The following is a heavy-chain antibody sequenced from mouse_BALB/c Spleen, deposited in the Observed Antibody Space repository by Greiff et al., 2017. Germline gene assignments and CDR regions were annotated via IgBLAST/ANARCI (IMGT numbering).Heavy chain of an antibody. J-gene: IGHJ1*01. CDR3: ARRDYYGYWYFDV. CDR1: GYAFTNYL. CDR2: INPGSGGT. Sequence: QVQLKQSGAELVRPGTSVKVSCKASGYAFTNYLIEWVKQRPGQGLEWIGVINPGSGGTNYNEKFKGKATLTADKSSSTAYMQLSSLTSDDSAVYFCARRDYYGYWYFDVWGAGTTVTVSS. D-gene: IGHD1-1*01. V-gene: IGHV1-54*01.